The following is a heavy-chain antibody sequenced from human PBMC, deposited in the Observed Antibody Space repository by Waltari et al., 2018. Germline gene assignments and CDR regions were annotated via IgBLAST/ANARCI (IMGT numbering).Heavy chain of an antibody. CDR3: ARAVAEAYYYYGMDV. CDR1: GFTFSSYA. V-gene: IGHV3-30-3*01. D-gene: IGHD6-19*01. CDR2: ISYDGSNK. Sequence: QVQLVESGGGVVQPGRPLRLSCAASGFTFSSYAMHWVRQAPGKGLEWVAVISYDGSNKYYADSVKGRFTISRDNSKNTLYLQMNSLRAEDTAVYYCARAVAEAYYYYGMDVWGQGTTVTVSS. J-gene: IGHJ6*02.